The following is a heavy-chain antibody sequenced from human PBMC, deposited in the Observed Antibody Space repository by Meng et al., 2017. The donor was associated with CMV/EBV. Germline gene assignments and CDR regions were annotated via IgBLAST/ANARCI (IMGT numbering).Heavy chain of an antibody. CDR1: GFTFSNAW. V-gene: IGHV3-15*01. CDR2: IKSKTDGGTT. Sequence: GESLKIYCAASGFTFSNAWMSWVRQAPGKGLEWVGRIKSKTDGGTTDYAAPVKGRFTISRDDSKNTLYLQMNSLKTEDTAVYYCTTQGYYYGMDVWGQGTTVTVSS. CDR3: TTQGYYYGMDV. J-gene: IGHJ6*02.